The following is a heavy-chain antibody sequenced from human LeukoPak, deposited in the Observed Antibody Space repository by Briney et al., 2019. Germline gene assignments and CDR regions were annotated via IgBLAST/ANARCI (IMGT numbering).Heavy chain of an antibody. CDR2: IYYSGST. CDR3: ARGRTPRLSDDY. Sequence: PSETLSLTCTVSGGSISSSSYYWGWIRQPPGKGLEWIGSIYYSGSTYYNPSLKSRVTISVDTSKNQFSLKLSSVTAADTAVYYCARGRTPRLSDDYWGQGTLVTVSS. CDR1: GGSISSSSYY. V-gene: IGHV4-39*07. J-gene: IGHJ4*02. D-gene: IGHD1-1*01.